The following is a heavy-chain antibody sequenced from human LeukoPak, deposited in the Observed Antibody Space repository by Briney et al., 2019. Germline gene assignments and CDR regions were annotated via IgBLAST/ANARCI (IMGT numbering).Heavy chain of an antibody. D-gene: IGHD3-10*01. CDR3: VKDRTGTYTLDY. V-gene: IGHV3-23*01. Sequence: GGSLRLSCAASGFTFNFYAMSWVRQAPGKGLEWVSVISDSGDITYYADSVKGRFTISRDNSKNTLNLQMNSLRAEDTAVYYCVKDRTGTYTLDYWGQGTLVTVSS. J-gene: IGHJ4*02. CDR1: GFTFNFYA. CDR2: ISDSGDIT.